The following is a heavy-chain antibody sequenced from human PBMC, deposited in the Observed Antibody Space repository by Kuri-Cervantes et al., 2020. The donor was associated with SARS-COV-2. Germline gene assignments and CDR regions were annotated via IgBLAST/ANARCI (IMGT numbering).Heavy chain of an antibody. J-gene: IGHJ1*01. CDR1: GASITSGGYS. CDR3: GRGGDYDYSSGYSQYVQH. Sequence: SETLSLTCAVSGASITSGGYSWAWIRQPPGKGLEWIGYIYQSGGTYYNPSLKSRVIISVDRSKNQFSLKLESVTAADTAVYYCGRGGDYDYSSGYSQYVQHWGQGTQVTVSS. D-gene: IGHD3-3*01. CDR2: IYQSGGT. V-gene: IGHV4-30-2*01.